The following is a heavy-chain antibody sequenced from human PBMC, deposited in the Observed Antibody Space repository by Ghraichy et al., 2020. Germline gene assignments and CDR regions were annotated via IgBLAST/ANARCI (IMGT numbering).Heavy chain of an antibody. CDR3: ARASSSWYNYYYYMDV. D-gene: IGHD6-13*01. CDR1: GFTFSSYW. J-gene: IGHJ6*03. CDR2: IKQDGSEK. V-gene: IGHV3-7*03. Sequence: GGSLRLSCAASGFTFSSYWMSWVRQAPGKGLEWVANIKQDGSEKYYVDSVKGRFTISRDNAKNSLYLQMNSLRAEDTAVYYCARASSSWYNYYYYMDVWGKGTTVTVSS.